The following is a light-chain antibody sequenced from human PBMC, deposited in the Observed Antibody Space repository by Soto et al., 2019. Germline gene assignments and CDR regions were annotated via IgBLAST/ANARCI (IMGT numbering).Light chain of an antibody. CDR1: ESVTSS. V-gene: IGKV3-11*01. CDR2: AAS. CDR3: QQRSNWPRIT. Sequence: PATLSVSPGYRATLSCMASESVTSSLAWYQQKPGQPPRLLIYAASTRATGIPARFSGSGSGTDFTLTISSLEPEDFAVYYCQQRSNWPRITFGQGTRLEIK. J-gene: IGKJ5*01.